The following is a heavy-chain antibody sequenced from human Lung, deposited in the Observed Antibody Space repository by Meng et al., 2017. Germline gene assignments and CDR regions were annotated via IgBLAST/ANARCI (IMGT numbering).Heavy chain of an antibody. CDR1: GYKFPDFY. Sequence: GQLVQLGAGGERARASGTVSCMPPGYKFPDFYIPWVRRAPGQGLEWMGRINPKSGDTHYAQKFQARVTMTGDTSISTAYMELSGLRSDDTAMYYCARDEDISAAGKLFGDYWGQGTLVTVST. CDR2: INPKSGDT. V-gene: IGHV1-2*06. J-gene: IGHJ4*02. CDR3: ARDEDISAAGKLFGDY. D-gene: IGHD6-25*01.